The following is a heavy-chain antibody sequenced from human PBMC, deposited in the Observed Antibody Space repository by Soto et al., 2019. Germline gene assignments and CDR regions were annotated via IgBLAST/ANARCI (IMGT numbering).Heavy chain of an antibody. CDR3: ARDQGNNWDLYY. CDR2: ISHDGGNK. J-gene: IGHJ4*02. Sequence: PGGSLRLSCEVSGFTFSAYGMHWVRQAPGKGLEWVAAISHDGGNKNYGDSVKGRFTISRDNAKKSLYLQMNSLRVEDTAVYYCARDQGNNWDLYYWGQGTQVTVSS. V-gene: IGHV3-30*03. D-gene: IGHD1-7*01. CDR1: GFTFSAYG.